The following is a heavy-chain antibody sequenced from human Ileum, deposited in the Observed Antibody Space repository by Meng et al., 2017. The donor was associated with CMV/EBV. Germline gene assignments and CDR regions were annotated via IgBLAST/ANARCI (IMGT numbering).Heavy chain of an antibody. V-gene: IGHV4-4*07. J-gene: IGHJ5*02. CDR1: GGSISSYY. Sequence: QVQLQESGPGLVKPSETLSLTCTVSGGSISSYYWSWIRQPAGKGLEWIGRTYTSGSTNYNPSLKSRVTMSVDTSKNQFSLKLSSVTAADTAVYYCARYCSGGSCYSGRHNWFDPWGQGTLVTVSS. CDR2: TYTSGST. D-gene: IGHD2-15*01. CDR3: ARYCSGGSCYSGRHNWFDP.